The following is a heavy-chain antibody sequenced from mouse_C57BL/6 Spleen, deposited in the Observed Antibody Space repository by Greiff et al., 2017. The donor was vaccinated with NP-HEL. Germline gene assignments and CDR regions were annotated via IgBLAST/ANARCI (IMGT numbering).Heavy chain of an antibody. V-gene: IGHV5-6*02. D-gene: IGHD1-1*01. CDR2: ISSGGSYT. Sequence: EVMLVESGGDLVKPGGSLKLSCAASGFTFSSYGMSWVRQTPDKRLEWVATISSGGSYTYYPDSVKGRFTISRDNAKNTLYLQMSSLKSEDTAMYYCARRNYYGSSYEDYFDYWGQGTTLTVSS. CDR3: ARRNYYGSSYEDYFDY. J-gene: IGHJ2*01. CDR1: GFTFSSYG.